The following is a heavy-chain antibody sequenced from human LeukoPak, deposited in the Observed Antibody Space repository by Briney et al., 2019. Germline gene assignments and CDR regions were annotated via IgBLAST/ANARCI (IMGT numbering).Heavy chain of an antibody. CDR2: ISSSGSTI. CDR3: ARDPYSGGYGAYYYYYMDV. CDR1: GFTFNIYE. Sequence: PGGSLRLSCAASGFTFNIYEINWVRQAPGKGLEWVSYISSSGSTIYYADSVRGRFTISRDNAENSLYLQMNSLRDEDTAVYYCARDPYSGGYGAYYYYYMDVWGKGTTVTVSS. V-gene: IGHV3-48*03. J-gene: IGHJ6*03. D-gene: IGHD6-19*01.